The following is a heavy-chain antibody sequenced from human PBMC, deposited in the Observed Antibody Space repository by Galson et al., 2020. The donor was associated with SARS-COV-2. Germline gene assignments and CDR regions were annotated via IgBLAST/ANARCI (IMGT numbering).Heavy chain of an antibody. Sequence: GESLKISCVASGFTFSRYGMSWVRQAPGQGLEWVATTSATTYYADSVRRRFIISRDDSKNTLYLRMNGLSADDTAVYYCAKDFVRGIGYMDVWGPGTTVTVSS. J-gene: IGHJ6*03. V-gene: IGHV3-23*01. D-gene: IGHD3-10*02. CDR3: AKDFVRGIGYMDV. CDR2: TSATT. CDR1: GFTFSRYG.